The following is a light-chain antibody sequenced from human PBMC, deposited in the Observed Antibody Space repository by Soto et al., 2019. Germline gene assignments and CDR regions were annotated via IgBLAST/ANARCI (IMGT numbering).Light chain of an antibody. V-gene: IGKV3-20*01. CDR1: QSVSSNY. CDR2: AAS. CDR3: QQYDSSPRT. J-gene: IGKJ1*01. Sequence: EIVLTQSPGTLSLSPGERAALSCSASQSVSSNYLAWYQQKPGQAPRLLIYAASSRATGIPDRFSGSGSGTDFTLTIDGLEPEDFAVYYCQQYDSSPRTFGQGTKVDI.